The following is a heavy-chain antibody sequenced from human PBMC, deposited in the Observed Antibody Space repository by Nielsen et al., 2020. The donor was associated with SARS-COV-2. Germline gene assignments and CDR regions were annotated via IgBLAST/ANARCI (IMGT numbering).Heavy chain of an antibody. J-gene: IGHJ6*02. CDR1: GGSISSYY. Sequence: SETLSLTCTVSGGSISSYYWSWIRQPPGKGLEWIGYIYYSGSTNYNPSLKSRVTISVDKSKNQFSLKLSSVTAADTAVYYCARDRAIVGAYFGMDVWGQGTTVTVSS. CDR3: ARDRAIVGAYFGMDV. CDR2: IYYSGST. V-gene: IGHV4-59*12. D-gene: IGHD1-26*01.